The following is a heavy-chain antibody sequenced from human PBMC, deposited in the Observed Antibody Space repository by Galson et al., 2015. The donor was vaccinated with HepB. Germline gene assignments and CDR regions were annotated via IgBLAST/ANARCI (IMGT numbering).Heavy chain of an antibody. J-gene: IGHJ4*02. CDR2: IGGSGRNR. Sequence: SLRLSCAASRFTFSSYAMTWVRQVPGKGLEWVSTIGGSGRNRYYSESVKGRFTISRDNSKNTLYLQMNGLRAEDTATYYCAKGRQSLTSSLDYWGQGILVTVSS. CDR1: RFTFSSYA. V-gene: IGHV3-23*01. D-gene: IGHD6-13*01. CDR3: AKGRQSLTSSLDY.